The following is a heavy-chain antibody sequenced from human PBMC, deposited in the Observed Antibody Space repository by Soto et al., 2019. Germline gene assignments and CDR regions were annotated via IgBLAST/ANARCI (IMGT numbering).Heavy chain of an antibody. Sequence: GASVKVSCKASGGTFSSYAISWVRQAPGQGLEWMGGIIPIFGTANYAQKLQGRVTITADESTSTAYMELSSLRSEDTAVYYCARDLPAFDFVLGNSARPPERPNWFDPWGQGTLVTVSS. D-gene: IGHD3-16*01. CDR2: IIPIFGTA. CDR1: GGTFSSYA. J-gene: IGHJ5*02. CDR3: ARDLPAFDFVLGNSARPPERPNWFDP. V-gene: IGHV1-69*13.